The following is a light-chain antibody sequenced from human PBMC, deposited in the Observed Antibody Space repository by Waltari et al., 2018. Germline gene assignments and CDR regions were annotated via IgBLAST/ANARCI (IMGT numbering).Light chain of an antibody. CDR1: SSDVGFSNR. CDR2: EVT. CDR3: SSYTSSNTYL. Sequence: QSALTQPPSVSGSPGQSVTISCTGTSSDVGFSNRVSWYQQSPGTAPKLMIYEVTNRPSGVPDRFSGSKSGDTASLTISGLQAEDEADYYCSSYTSSNTYLFGTGTKVTVL. J-gene: IGLJ1*01. V-gene: IGLV2-18*02.